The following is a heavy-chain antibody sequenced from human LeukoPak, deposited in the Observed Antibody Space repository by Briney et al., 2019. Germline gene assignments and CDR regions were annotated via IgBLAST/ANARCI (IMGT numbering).Heavy chain of an antibody. CDR2: ISSSSSYI. CDR3: ARAPGAYCSGDSCYSPDY. J-gene: IGHJ4*02. D-gene: IGHD2-15*01. Sequence: PGGSLRLSCAASGFTFSSYSMNWVRQAPGKGLEWVSSISSSSSYIYYADSVKGRFTISRDNAKNSLYLQMNSLRAEDTAVYYCARAPGAYCSGDSCYSPDYWGQGTLVTVSS. CDR1: GFTFSSYS. V-gene: IGHV3-21*01.